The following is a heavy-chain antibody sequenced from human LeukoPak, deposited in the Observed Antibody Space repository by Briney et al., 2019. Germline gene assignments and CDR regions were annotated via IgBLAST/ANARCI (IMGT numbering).Heavy chain of an antibody. J-gene: IGHJ5*02. CDR3: ARDFGCSGGSCYSGIIWFDP. CDR1: VYTFTSYG. V-gene: IGHV1-18*01. Sequence: ASVKVSCKASVYTFTSYGISWVRQAPGQGLEWMGWISAYNGNTNYAQKLQGRVTMTTDTSTSTAYMELRSLRSDDTAVCYCARDFGCSGGSCYSGIIWFDPWGQGTLVTVSS. D-gene: IGHD2-15*01. CDR2: ISAYNGNT.